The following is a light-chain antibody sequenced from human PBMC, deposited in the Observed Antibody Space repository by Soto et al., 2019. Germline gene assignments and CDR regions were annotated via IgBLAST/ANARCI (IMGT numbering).Light chain of an antibody. CDR1: QSVSYN. CDR2: GAS. V-gene: IGKV3-15*01. CDR3: QQYKNWPRT. Sequence: IVLTQSLVTLSVSPGERATLSCLASQSVSYNLAWYQHRPGQAPRLLIYGASTRATAIPARFTGSGSGTEFTLTISSLQSEDFALYYCQQYKNWPRTFGQGTKVDI. J-gene: IGKJ1*01.